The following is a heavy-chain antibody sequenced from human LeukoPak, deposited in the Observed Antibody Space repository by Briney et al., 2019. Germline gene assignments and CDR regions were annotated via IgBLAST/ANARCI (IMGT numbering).Heavy chain of an antibody. CDR3: AGDYYYYGMDV. D-gene: IGHD3-10*01. CDR2: ISWNSGSI. Sequence: GRSLRLSCAASGFTFDDYAMHWVRQAPGKGLEWVSGISWNSGSIGYADSVKGRFTISRDNAKNSLYLQKNSLRAEDTALYYCAGDYYYYGMDVWGRGTTVTVSS. J-gene: IGHJ6*02. CDR1: GFTFDDYA. V-gene: IGHV3-9*01.